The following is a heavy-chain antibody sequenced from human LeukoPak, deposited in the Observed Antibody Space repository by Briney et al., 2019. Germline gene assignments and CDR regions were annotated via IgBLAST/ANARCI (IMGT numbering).Heavy chain of an antibody. Sequence: ASVKVSCKASGYTFTSYYMHWVRQAPGQGLEWMGIINPSGGSTSYAQKFQGRVTMTRDTSTSTVYMELSSLRSEDTAVYYCARDNYYDSSGYQAEPDYWGQGTLVTVSS. CDR1: GYTFTSYY. D-gene: IGHD3-22*01. CDR2: INPSGGST. CDR3: ARDNYYDSSGYQAEPDY. J-gene: IGHJ4*02. V-gene: IGHV1-46*01.